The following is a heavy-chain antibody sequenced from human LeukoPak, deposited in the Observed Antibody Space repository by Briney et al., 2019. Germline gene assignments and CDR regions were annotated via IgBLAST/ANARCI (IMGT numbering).Heavy chain of an antibody. CDR1: GFTFEASA. CDR2: ITGGGEST. D-gene: IGHD2-2*01. J-gene: IGHJ4*02. CDR3: AKNIRDQLLCGFNY. Sequence: PGGSLRLSCAASGFTFEASAMSGVRQAPGKGLEGVAVITGGGESTYYADSVKGRSTISRDNSKKTLFLQVNSLRAEDTAVYFCAKNIRDQLLCGFNYWGQGIVVTVSS. V-gene: IGHV3-23*01.